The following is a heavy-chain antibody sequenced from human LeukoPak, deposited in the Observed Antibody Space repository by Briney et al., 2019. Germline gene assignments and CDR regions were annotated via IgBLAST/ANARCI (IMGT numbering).Heavy chain of an antibody. J-gene: IGHJ4*02. Sequence: SETLSLTCTVSGGSISSYYWSWIRQPPGKGLEWIGYIYYSGSTNYNPSLKSRVTISVDTSKNQFSLKLSSVTAADTAVYYCARQVYYYDSSGYYYVYYFDYWGQRTLVTVSS. V-gene: IGHV4-59*01. CDR1: GGSISSYY. CDR3: ARQVYYYDSSGYYYVYYFDY. CDR2: IYYSGST. D-gene: IGHD3-22*01.